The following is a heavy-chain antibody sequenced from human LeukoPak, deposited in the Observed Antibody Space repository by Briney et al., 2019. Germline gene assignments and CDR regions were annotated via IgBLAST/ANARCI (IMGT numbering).Heavy chain of an antibody. J-gene: IGHJ3*02. V-gene: IGHV3-30*18. CDR2: ISYDGSNK. D-gene: IGHD3-22*01. CDR3: AKARHYYDSSGYPDAFDI. Sequence: GGSLRLSCAASGFTFSSYGMHWVRQAPGKGLEWVAVISYDGSNKYYADSVKGRFTISRDNSKNTLYLQMNSLRAEDTAMYYCAKARHYYDSSGYPDAFDIWGQGTMVTVSS. CDR1: GFTFSSYG.